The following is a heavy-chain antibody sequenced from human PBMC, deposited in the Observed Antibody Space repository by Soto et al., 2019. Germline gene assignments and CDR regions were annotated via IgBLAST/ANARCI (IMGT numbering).Heavy chain of an antibody. CDR3: AKEALYSSSWYGPHYYYYYGMDV. CDR2: ISGSGGST. V-gene: IGHV3-23*01. Sequence: PGGALRLSCAASVFTFSSDAMSWVRQAPGKGLEWVSGISGSGGSTYYADSVKGRFTISRDNSKNTLYLQMNSLRAEDTAVYYCAKEALYSSSWYGPHYYYYYGMDVWGQGTTVTVSS. D-gene: IGHD6-13*01. CDR1: VFTFSSDA. J-gene: IGHJ6*02.